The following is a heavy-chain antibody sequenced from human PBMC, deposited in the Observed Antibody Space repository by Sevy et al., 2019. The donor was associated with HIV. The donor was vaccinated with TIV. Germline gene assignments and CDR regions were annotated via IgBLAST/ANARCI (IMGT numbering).Heavy chain of an antibody. CDR1: GYTFTSYG. CDR3: ARGITIFGVVDI. V-gene: IGHV1-18*01. J-gene: IGHJ3*02. Sequence: ASVKVSCKASGYTFTSYGISWVRQAPGQGLEWMGWISAYNGNTNNAQKLQGRVTMTPDTSTRTADLGLRSLGSDDTAVYYCARGITIFGVVDIWGQGTVVTVSS. CDR2: ISAYNGNT. D-gene: IGHD3-3*01.